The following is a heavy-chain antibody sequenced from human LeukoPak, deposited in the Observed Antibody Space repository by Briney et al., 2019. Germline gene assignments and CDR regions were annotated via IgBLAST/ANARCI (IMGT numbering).Heavy chain of an antibody. CDR2: IKPSGGST. D-gene: IGHD5-18*01. CDR3: ARARDTAMVGNALAFDY. J-gene: IGHJ4*02. Sequence: ASVKVSCKASGYTFTSYYMHWVRQAPGQGLEWMGMIKPSGGSTSYAQKFQGRVTMTRDTSTSTVYMELSSLRSEDTAVYYCARARDTAMVGNALAFDYWGQGTLVTVSS. CDR1: GYTFTSYY. V-gene: IGHV1-46*01.